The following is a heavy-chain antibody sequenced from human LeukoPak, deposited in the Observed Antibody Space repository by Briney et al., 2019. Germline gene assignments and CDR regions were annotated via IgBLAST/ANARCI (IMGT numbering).Heavy chain of an antibody. V-gene: IGHV4-34*01. Sequence: SETLSLTCAVYGGSFSGYFWSWIRQPPGKGLEWIGEINHSGSTNYNPSLKSRVTISVDTSKNQFSPKLSPVTAADTAVYYRAKSQNSCWPYYFDYWGQGTLVTVSS. CDR1: GGSFSGYF. CDR2: INHSGST. CDR3: AKSQNSCWPYYFDY. D-gene: IGHD6-19*01. J-gene: IGHJ4*02.